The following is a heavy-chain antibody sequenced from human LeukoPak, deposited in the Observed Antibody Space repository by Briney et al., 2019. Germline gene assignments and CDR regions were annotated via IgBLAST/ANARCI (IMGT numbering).Heavy chain of an antibody. V-gene: IGHV1-69*04. CDR1: GGTFSSYA. D-gene: IGHD2-15*01. Sequence: ASVKVSCKASGGTFSSYAISWVRQAPGQGLEWMGRIIPILGIANYAQKFQGRVTITADKSTSTAYMELSSLRSEDTAVYYCARAPLYCGGGSCVLVWWGQGTLVPLSP. CDR3: ARAPLYCGGGSCVLVW. J-gene: IGHJ4*02. CDR2: IIPILGIA.